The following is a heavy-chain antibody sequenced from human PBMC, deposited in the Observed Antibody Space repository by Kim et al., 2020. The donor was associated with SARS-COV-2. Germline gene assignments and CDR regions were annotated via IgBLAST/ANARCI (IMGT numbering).Heavy chain of an antibody. Sequence: SETLSLTCTVSGGSISSSSYYWGWIRQPPGKGLEWIGSIYYSGSTYYNPSLKSRVTISVDTSKNQFSLKLSSVTAADTAVYYCARLLRAVAGSPHSFDYWGQGTLVTVSS. CDR2: IYYSGST. CDR1: GGSISSSSYY. CDR3: ARLLRAVAGSPHSFDY. D-gene: IGHD6-19*01. J-gene: IGHJ4*02. V-gene: IGHV4-39*01.